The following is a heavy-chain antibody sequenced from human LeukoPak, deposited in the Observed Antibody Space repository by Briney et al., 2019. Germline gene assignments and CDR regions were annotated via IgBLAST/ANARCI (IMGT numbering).Heavy chain of an antibody. J-gene: IGHJ3*02. CDR3: ARERGGMGVRLWFAFDI. CDR1: GFTFSSYW. V-gene: IGHV3-7*01. D-gene: IGHD5-18*01. CDR2: IKQDGSEK. Sequence: PGGSLRLSCAASGFTFSSYWMSWVRQAPGKGLEWVANIKQDGSEKYYVDSVKGRFTISRDNAKNSLYLQMNSLRAEDTAVYYCARERGGMGVRLWFAFDIWGQGTMVAVSS.